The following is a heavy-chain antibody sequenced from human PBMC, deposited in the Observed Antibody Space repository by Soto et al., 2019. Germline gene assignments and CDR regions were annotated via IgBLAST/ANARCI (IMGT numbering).Heavy chain of an antibody. D-gene: IGHD1-7*01. CDR2: ISSNGGTT. CDR3: VRRVSGNYDY. J-gene: IGHJ4*02. CDR1: GFTFSSYD. V-gene: IGHV3-64*01. Sequence: EVQLAESGGGMVQPGGSLRLSCVASGFTFSSYDMHWVRQAPGKGLEYVSAISSNGGTTYYGNSVKGRFTISRHNSKNTLYLQMGSLRAEDMAVYYCVRRVSGNYDYWGQRTLVTVSS.